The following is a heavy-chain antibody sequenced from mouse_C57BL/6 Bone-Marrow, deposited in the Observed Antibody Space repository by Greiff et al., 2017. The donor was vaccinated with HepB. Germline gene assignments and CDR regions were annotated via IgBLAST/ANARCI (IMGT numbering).Heavy chain of an antibody. CDR3: TRFITTVVATKDY. D-gene: IGHD1-1*01. V-gene: IGHV1-5*01. CDR1: GYTFTSYW. Sequence: VQLQQSGTVLARPGASVKMSCKTSGYTFTSYWMHWVTQRPGPGLEWIGAIYPGNSDTSYNQKFKGKAKLTAVTSASTAYMEHSSLTNEDSEVYYCTRFITTVVATKDYWGQGTSVTVSS. CDR2: IYPGNSDT. J-gene: IGHJ4*01.